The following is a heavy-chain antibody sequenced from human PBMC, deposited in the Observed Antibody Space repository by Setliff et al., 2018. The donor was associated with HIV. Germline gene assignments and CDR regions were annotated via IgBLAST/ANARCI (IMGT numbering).Heavy chain of an antibody. CDR2: IIPILGVA. V-gene: IGHV1-69*02. CDR1: RSTFNSHT. J-gene: IGHJ6*03. Sequence: GASVKVSCKASRSTFNSHTINWVRQAPGQRLDWMGRIIPILGVANYAQRFQGKVTITADKSTSTAYMELTSLRFDDTAIYYCVRGVQSPPHYSYYYMDVWGEGTMVTVSS. D-gene: IGHD3-3*01. CDR3: VRGVQSPPHYSYYYMDV.